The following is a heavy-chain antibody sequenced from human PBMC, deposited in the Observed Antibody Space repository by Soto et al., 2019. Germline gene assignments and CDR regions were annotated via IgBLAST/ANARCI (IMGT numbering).Heavy chain of an antibody. CDR1: GFTLTTYS. D-gene: IGHD3-10*01. Sequence: EVQLVESGGGLVKPGGSLRLSCAASGFTLTTYSMNWVRQASGKGLEWVASISSSSSHIYYADSVKGRFTISRDNARNSLYLQMNSLRAEDTAVYYFVRERGLSSNYGMDVWGQGTTVTVSS. CDR3: VRERGLSSNYGMDV. J-gene: IGHJ6*02. CDR2: ISSSSSHI. V-gene: IGHV3-21*02.